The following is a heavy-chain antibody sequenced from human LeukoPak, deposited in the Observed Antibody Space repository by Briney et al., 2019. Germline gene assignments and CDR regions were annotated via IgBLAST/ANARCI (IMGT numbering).Heavy chain of an antibody. D-gene: IGHD2-2*02. J-gene: IGHJ5*02. Sequence: ASVKVSCKASGYSFKSYDLIWVRQATGQGLEWMGWMNPNSGNTGYAQKFQGSVTITRNTPISTAYMELSSLRSEDTAMYYCARGRRRCSSTSCYTKRPDYWFDPWGQGTLVTVSS. V-gene: IGHV1-8*03. CDR2: MNPNSGNT. CDR3: ARGRRRCSSTSCYTKRPDYWFDP. CDR1: GYSFKSYD.